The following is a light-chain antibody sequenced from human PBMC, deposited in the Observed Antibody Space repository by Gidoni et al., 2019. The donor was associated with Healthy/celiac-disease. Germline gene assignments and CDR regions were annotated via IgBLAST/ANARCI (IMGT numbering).Light chain of an antibody. CDR2: GAS. CDR3: QQYNNWPSTWT. J-gene: IGKJ1*01. CDR1: QSVSSN. V-gene: IGKV3-15*01. Sequence: DIVMTQSPAPLSGSPGERATLSCRASQSVSSNLAWYQQKPSQAPRLLIYGASTRATGIPARFSGSGSGTEFTLTISSLQSEDVAVYYCQQYNNWPSTWTFGQGTKVEIK.